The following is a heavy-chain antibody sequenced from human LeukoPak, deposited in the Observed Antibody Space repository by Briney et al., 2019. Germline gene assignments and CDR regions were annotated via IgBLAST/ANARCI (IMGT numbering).Heavy chain of an antibody. CDR3: ARGRIVVVVAATNPFDY. J-gene: IGHJ4*02. V-gene: IGHV4-38-2*01. CDR1: GYSISSGYY. CDR2: IYHSGST. Sequence: SETLSLTCAVSGYSISSGYYWGWIRQPPGKGLEWIGSIYHSGSTCYNPSLKSRVTISVDTPKNQFSLKLSSVTAADTAVYYCARGRIVVVVAATNPFDYWGQGTLVTVSS. D-gene: IGHD2-15*01.